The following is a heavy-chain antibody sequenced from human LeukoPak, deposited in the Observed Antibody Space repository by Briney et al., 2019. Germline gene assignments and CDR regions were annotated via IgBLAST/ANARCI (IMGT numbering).Heavy chain of an antibody. CDR1: GFTFSSYS. Sequence: GGSLRLSCSASGFTFSSYSMHWVRQAPGKGLEWVAVISYDGNNKYDADSVEGRFTISRDNSKNTLYLQMNSLRAEDTAVYYCARLPGYCSSNSCYKMTIPFDYWGQGTLVTVSS. V-gene: IGHV3-30-3*01. D-gene: IGHD2-2*02. CDR3: ARLPGYCSSNSCYKMTIPFDY. J-gene: IGHJ4*02. CDR2: ISYDGNNK.